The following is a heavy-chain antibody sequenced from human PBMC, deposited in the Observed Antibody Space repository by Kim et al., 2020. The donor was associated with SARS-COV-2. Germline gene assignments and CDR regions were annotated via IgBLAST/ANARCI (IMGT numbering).Heavy chain of an antibody. CDR2: ISGSGGST. CDR3: AKAGIVVVPAAMRRYSSNYYCDY. CDR1: GFTFSSYA. V-gene: IGHV3-23*01. D-gene: IGHD2-2*01. Sequence: GGSLRLSCAASGFTFSSYAMSWVRQAPGKGLEWVSAISGSGGSTYYADSVKGRFTISRDNSKNTLYLQMNSLRAEDTAVYYCAKAGIVVVPAAMRRYSSNYYCDYWGQGTLVTVSS. J-gene: IGHJ4*02.